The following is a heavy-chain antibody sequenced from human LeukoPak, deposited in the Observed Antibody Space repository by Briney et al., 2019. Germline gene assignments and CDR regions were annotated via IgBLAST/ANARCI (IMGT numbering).Heavy chain of an antibody. D-gene: IGHD7-27*01. J-gene: IGHJ3*02. Sequence: GGSLRLSCAASGFTFSSYAMHWVRQAPGKGLEWVAVISYDGSNKYYADSVKGRFTISRDNSKNTLYLQMNSLRAEDTAVYYCARISGGGTNAFDIWGQGTMVAVSS. CDR2: ISYDGSNK. V-gene: IGHV3-30*04. CDR3: ARISGGGTNAFDI. CDR1: GFTFSSYA.